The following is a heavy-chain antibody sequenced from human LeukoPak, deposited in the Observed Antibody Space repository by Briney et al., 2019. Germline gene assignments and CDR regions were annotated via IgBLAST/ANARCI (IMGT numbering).Heavy chain of an antibody. V-gene: IGHV1-2*02. Sequence: ASVKVSCKASGYTFTSYDINWVRQATGQGLEWMGWMNPNRGGTNYAQKFQGRVTMTRDTSISTAYMELSRLRSDDTAVYYCARNGVADNWFDPWGQGTLVTVSS. CDR3: ARNGVADNWFDP. CDR1: GYTFTSYD. J-gene: IGHJ5*02. D-gene: IGHD3-3*01. CDR2: MNPNRGGT.